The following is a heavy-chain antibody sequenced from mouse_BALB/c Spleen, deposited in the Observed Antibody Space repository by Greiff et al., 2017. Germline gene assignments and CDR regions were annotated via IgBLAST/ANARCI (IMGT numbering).Heavy chain of an antibody. J-gene: IGHJ2*01. D-gene: IGHD1-1*01. CDR3: ARAGKGSSCPDY. Sequence: EVHLVESGPGLVKPSQSLSLTCSVTGYSITSGYYWNWIRQFPGNKLEWMGYISYDGSNNYNPSLKNRISITRDTSKNQFFLKLNSVTTEDTATYYCARAGKGSSCPDYWGQGTTLTVSS. V-gene: IGHV3-6*02. CDR1: GYSITSGYY. CDR2: ISYDGSN.